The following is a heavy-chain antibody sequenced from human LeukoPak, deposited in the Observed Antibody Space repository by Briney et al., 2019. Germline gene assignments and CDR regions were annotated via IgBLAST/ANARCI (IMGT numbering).Heavy chain of an antibody. CDR3: ARVGNPLVTVFAWFDP. Sequence: SETLSLTCTVSGGSIGSGTYYWGWIRQSPGKGLEWIGSIFYSGSTNYNPSLKSRVTISVDTSKNQFSLKLSSVTAADTAVYYCARVGNPLVTVFAWFDPWGQGTLVTVSS. D-gene: IGHD3-3*01. CDR2: IFYSGST. V-gene: IGHV4-39*07. CDR1: GGSIGSGTYY. J-gene: IGHJ5*02.